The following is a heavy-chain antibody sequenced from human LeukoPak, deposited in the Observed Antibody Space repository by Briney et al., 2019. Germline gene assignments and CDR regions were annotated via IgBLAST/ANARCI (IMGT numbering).Heavy chain of an antibody. CDR2: ISSSSSYI. D-gene: IGHD1-26*01. J-gene: IGHJ4*02. Sequence: PGGALRLSCAASGFTFSSYSMNWVRQAPGKGLEWVSSISSSSSYIYCADSVKGRFTISRDNAKNSLYLQMNSLRAEDTAVYYCARETRELTLDYWGQGTLVTVSS. V-gene: IGHV3-21*01. CDR3: ARETRELTLDY. CDR1: GFTFSSYS.